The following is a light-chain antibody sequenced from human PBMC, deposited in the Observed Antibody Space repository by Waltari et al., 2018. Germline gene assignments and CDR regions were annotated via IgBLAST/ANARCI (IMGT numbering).Light chain of an antibody. J-gene: IGKJ1*01. CDR1: QWSGRE. CDR2: EAS. Sequence: SCRDSQWSGREVVWYEQGPGQATELLMDEASRRGSGMTERFSGSGSGTDFRLTISRREPEYLAGYYCQNHERLPATCGQGSKVDLK. CDR3: QNHERLPAT. V-gene: IGKV3-20*01.